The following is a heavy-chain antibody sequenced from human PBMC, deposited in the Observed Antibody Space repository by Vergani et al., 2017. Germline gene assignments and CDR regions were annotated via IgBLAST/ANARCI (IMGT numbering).Heavy chain of an antibody. CDR1: GFTFSSYG. CDR2: ISYDGSNK. J-gene: IGHJ6*02. Sequence: QVQLVESGGGVVQPGRSLRLSCAASGFTFSSYGMHWVRQAPGKGLEWVAVISYDGSNKYYADSVKGRFTISRDNSKNTLYLQMNSLRAEDTAVYYCAKDTGWELPPEGYYYYYGMDVWGQGTTVTVSS. D-gene: IGHD1-26*01. CDR3: AKDTGWELPPEGYYYYYGMDV. V-gene: IGHV3-30*18.